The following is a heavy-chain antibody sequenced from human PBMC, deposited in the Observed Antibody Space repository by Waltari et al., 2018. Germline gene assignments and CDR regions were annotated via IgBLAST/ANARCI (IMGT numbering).Heavy chain of an antibody. V-gene: IGHV3-23*03. J-gene: IGHJ4*02. CDR2: IYSGGST. Sequence: EVQLLESGGGLVQPGGSLRLSCAASGFTFSSYAMSWVRQAPGKGLEWVSVIYSGGSTYYADSVKGRFTSSRDNSKNTLYLKMNSLRAEDTAVYYCAKSPLGGYYFRYWGQGTLVTVSS. D-gene: IGHD3-22*01. CDR1: GFTFSSYA. CDR3: AKSPLGGYYFRY.